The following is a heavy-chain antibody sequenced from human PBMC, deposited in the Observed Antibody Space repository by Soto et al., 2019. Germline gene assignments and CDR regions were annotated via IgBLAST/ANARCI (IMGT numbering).Heavy chain of an antibody. CDR2: ISAYNGNT. Sequence: ASVKVSCKASGYTFTSYGISWVRQAPGQGLEWKGWISAYNGNTNYAQKLQGRVTMTTDTSTSTAYMELRSLRSDDTAVYYCARDVPTSAIFGVVTAFDYWGQGTLVTVSS. CDR3: ARDVPTSAIFGVVTAFDY. J-gene: IGHJ4*02. D-gene: IGHD3-3*01. V-gene: IGHV1-18*01. CDR1: GYTFTSYG.